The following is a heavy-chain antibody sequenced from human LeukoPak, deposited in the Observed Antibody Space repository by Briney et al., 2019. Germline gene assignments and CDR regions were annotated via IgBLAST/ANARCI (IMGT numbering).Heavy chain of an antibody. V-gene: IGHV4-4*02. CDR1: GGSISSSNW. Sequence: SETLSLTCAVSGGSISSSNWWSWVRQPPGKGLEWIGYIYYSGSTNYNPSLKSRVTISVDTSKNQFSLKLSSVTAADTAVYYCARQSAAGHFDYWGQGTLVTVSS. CDR3: ARQSAAGHFDY. CDR2: IYYSGST. D-gene: IGHD6-13*01. J-gene: IGHJ4*02.